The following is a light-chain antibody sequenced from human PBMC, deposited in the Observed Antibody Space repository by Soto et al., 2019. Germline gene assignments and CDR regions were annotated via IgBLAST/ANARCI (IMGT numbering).Light chain of an antibody. J-gene: IGKJ5*01. CDR1: QSVSNN. CDR3: QQYNDWPPIT. Sequence: IGLTQSPCTLSLSPGERATLSCRASQSVSNNYLAWYQQKPGQAPRLLIYGASTRATGIPARFSGSGSGTEFTLTISSLQSEDFALYYCQQYNDWPPITFAQGTRLEVK. CDR2: GAS. V-gene: IGKV3-15*01.